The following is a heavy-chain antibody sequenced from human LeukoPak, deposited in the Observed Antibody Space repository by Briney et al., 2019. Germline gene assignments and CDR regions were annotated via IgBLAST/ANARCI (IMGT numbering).Heavy chain of an antibody. V-gene: IGHV1-69*04. J-gene: IGHJ4*02. CDR1: GGTFSSYT. D-gene: IGHD2-2*02. CDR2: IIPILGIA. CDR3: ARDSNIVVVPAAIRDGSVGGERYDY. Sequence: SVKVSCKASGGTFSSYTISWVRQAPGQGLEWMGRIIPILGIANYAQKFQGRVTITADKSTSTAYMELSSMRSEDTAVYYCARDSNIVVVPAAIRDGSVGGERYDYWGQGTLVTVSS.